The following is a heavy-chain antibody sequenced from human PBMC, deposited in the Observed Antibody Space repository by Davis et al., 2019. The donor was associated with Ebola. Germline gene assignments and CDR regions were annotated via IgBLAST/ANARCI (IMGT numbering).Heavy chain of an antibody. J-gene: IGHJ5*02. CDR2: IYYSGST. Sequence: ESLKISCTVSAGSISSYYWSWIRQPPGKGLERIGYIYYSGSTNYNPSLKSRVTISVDTSKNQFSLKLSSVTAADTAVYYCARWDYDFWSGYYTPNWFDPWGQGTLVTVSS. D-gene: IGHD3-3*01. CDR3: ARWDYDFWSGYYTPNWFDP. V-gene: IGHV4-59*08. CDR1: AGSISSYY.